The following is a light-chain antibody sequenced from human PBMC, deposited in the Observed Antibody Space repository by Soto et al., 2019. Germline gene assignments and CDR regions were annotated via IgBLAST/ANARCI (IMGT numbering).Light chain of an antibody. Sequence: QSALTQPASVSGSPGQSITISCTGTSSDIGHYDYVSWYQQHPGKAPKLMIYEVSKRPSGVPDRFSGSKSGNTASLTVSGLQAEDEADYYCSSYAGSNNWVFGGGTQLTVL. V-gene: IGLV2-8*01. CDR2: EVS. CDR1: SSDIGHYDY. J-gene: IGLJ3*02. CDR3: SSYAGSNNWV.